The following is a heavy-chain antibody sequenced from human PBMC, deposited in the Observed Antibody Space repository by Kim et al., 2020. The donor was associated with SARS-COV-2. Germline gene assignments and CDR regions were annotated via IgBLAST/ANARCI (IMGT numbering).Heavy chain of an antibody. D-gene: IGHD3-22*01. CDR3: ARDKYPLLLRNWFDP. J-gene: IGHJ5*02. CDR1: GFTFSDYY. CDR2: ISSSSSYT. Sequence: GGSLRLSCAASGFTFSDYYMSWIRQAPGKGLEWVSYISSSSSYTNYADSVKGRFTISRDNAKNSLYLQMNSLRAEDTAVYYCARDKYPLLLRNWFDPWGQGTLVTVSS. V-gene: IGHV3-11*05.